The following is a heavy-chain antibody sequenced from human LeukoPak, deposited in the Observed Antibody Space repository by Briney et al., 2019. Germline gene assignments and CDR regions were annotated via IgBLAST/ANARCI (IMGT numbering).Heavy chain of an antibody. J-gene: IGHJ4*02. CDR3: AYSSGWYGFDY. CDR1: GGSISSGPYF. CDR2: IYYSGST. V-gene: IGHV4-61*01. D-gene: IGHD6-19*01. Sequence: SETLSLTCSVSGGSISSGPYFWSWIRQPPGKGLEWIGYIYYSGSTNYNPSLKSRVTISVDTSKNQFSLKLSSVTAADTAVYYCAYSSGWYGFDYWGQGTLVTVSS.